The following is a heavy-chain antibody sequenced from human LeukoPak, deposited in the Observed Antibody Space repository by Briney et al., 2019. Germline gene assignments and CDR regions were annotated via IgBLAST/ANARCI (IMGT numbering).Heavy chain of an antibody. V-gene: IGHV3-23*01. Sequence: GGSLRLSCAASGFTFSTYAMSWVRQAPGKGLEWVSVISGSGGSTYYGDSVKGRFTISRDNSKNTLFLQMNSLRAEDTALYYCAKDRAQWLLYVEADYWGQGTLVTVSS. J-gene: IGHJ4*02. CDR1: GFTFSTYA. CDR2: ISGSGGST. CDR3: AKDRAQWLLYVEADY. D-gene: IGHD3-3*01.